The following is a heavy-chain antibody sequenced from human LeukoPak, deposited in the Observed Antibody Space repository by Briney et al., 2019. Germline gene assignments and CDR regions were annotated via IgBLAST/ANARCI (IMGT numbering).Heavy chain of an antibody. CDR3: TSEPTYYYDSSGYFFDY. D-gene: IGHD3-22*01. Sequence: GGSLRLSCTASGFTFGDYAMSWVRQAPGKGLEWVGFIRSKAYGGTTEYAASVKGRFTISRDDSKSIAYLQINSLKTEDTAVYYCTSEPTYYYDSSGYFFDYWGQGTLVTVSS. V-gene: IGHV3-49*04. CDR1: GFTFGDYA. CDR2: IRSKAYGGTT. J-gene: IGHJ4*02.